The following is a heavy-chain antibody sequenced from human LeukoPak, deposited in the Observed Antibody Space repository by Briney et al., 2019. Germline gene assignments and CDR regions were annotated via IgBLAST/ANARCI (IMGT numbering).Heavy chain of an antibody. CDR2: ISWNSGSI. D-gene: IGHD3-10*01. V-gene: IGHV3-9*03. Sequence: GRSLRLSCAASGFTFDNYVMHWVRQAPGKGLEWVSGISWNSGSIGYADSVKGRFTISRDNAKNSLHLQMNSLRAEDMALYYCAKDVDKYYGKGGSLDYWGQGTLVTVSS. CDR3: AKDVDKYYGKGGSLDY. CDR1: GFTFDNYV. J-gene: IGHJ4*02.